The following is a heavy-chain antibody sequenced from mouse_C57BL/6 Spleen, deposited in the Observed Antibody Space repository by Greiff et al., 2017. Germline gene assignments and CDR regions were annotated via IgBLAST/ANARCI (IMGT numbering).Heavy chain of an antibody. Sequence: QVQLQQPGAELVKPGASVKLSCKASGYTFTSYWMHWVKQRPGQGLEWIGMIHPNSGSTNYNEKFKSKATLTVDKSSSTAYMQLSSLTSEDSAVYYCARDGYGEVGAMDYWGQGTSVTVSS. CDR2: IHPNSGST. V-gene: IGHV1-64*01. D-gene: IGHD2-2*01. CDR3: ARDGYGEVGAMDY. J-gene: IGHJ4*01. CDR1: GYTFTSYW.